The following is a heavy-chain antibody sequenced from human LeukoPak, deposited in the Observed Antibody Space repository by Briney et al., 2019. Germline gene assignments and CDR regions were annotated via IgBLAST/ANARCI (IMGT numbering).Heavy chain of an antibody. CDR3: ARDPYDYGDSGEYY. J-gene: IGHJ4*02. CDR1: GFTFSSYS. D-gene: IGHD4-17*01. V-gene: IGHV3-21*01. Sequence: PGGALRLSCGASGFTFSSYSMNWVRPAPGEGLEWVSSISSSSSYIYYADSVKGRFTISRDNAKNSLYLQMNSPRAEDTAVYYCARDPYDYGDSGEYYWGQGTLVTVSS. CDR2: ISSSSSYI.